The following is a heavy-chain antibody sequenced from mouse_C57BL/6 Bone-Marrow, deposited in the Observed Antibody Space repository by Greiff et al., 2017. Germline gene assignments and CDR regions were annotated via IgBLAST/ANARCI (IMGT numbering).Heavy chain of an antibody. V-gene: IGHV5-17*01. CDR2: ISSGSSTI. J-gene: IGHJ3*01. CDR1: GFTFSDYG. Sequence: DVHLVESGGGLVKPGGSLKLSCAASGFTFSDYGMHWVRQAPEKGLEWVAYISSGSSTIYYADTVKGRFTISRDNAKNTLFLQMTSLRSEDTAMYYCARSYPAWFAYWGQGTLVTVSA. CDR3: ARSYPAWFAY.